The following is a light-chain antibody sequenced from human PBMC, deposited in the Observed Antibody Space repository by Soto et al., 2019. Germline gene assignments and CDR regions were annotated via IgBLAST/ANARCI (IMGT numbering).Light chain of an antibody. V-gene: IGKV3-11*01. J-gene: IGKJ1*01. CDR1: QSVSSY. CDR3: QQYKNGWT. Sequence: EIVFTQSPATLSFSPGERATLSCRASQSVSSYLAWYQQKPGQAPRLLIYDASNRATGIPAKFSGGGSGTEFTLTISSLQSEDFAIYYCQQYKNGWTFGQGTKVDIK. CDR2: DAS.